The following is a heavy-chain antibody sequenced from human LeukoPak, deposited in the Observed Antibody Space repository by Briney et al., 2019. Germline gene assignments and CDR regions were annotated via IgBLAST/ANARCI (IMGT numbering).Heavy chain of an antibody. V-gene: IGHV1-2*02. CDR3: ARATTVTTYYYYGMDV. Sequence: ASVKVSRKASGYTFTGYYMHWVRQAPGQGLEWMGWINPNSGGTNYAQKFQGRVTMTRDTSISTAYMELSRLRSDDTAVYYCARATTVTTYYYYGMDVWGQGTRSPSP. CDR2: INPNSGGT. J-gene: IGHJ6*02. CDR1: GYTFTGYY. D-gene: IGHD4-17*01.